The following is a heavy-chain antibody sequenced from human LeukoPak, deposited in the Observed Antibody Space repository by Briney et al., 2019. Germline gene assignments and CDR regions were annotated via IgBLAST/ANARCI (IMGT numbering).Heavy chain of an antibody. D-gene: IGHD1-26*01. V-gene: IGHV1-2*02. CDR3: ARTRYLIVGAADFDY. J-gene: IGHJ4*02. CDR1: GYTFTGYY. CDR2: INPNSGGT. Sequence: ASVKVSCKASGYTFTGYYMHWVRQAPGQGLEWMGWINPNSGGTNYAQKFQGRVTMTRDTSISTAYMELSRLRSDDTAVYYWARTRYLIVGAADFDYWGQGTLVTVSS.